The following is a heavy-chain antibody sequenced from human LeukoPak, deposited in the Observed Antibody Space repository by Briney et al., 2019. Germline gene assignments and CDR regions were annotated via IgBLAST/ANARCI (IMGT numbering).Heavy chain of an antibody. CDR2: IYSDGGGT. J-gene: IGHJ4*02. V-gene: IGHV1-2*04. CDR1: GYTFTGYY. D-gene: IGHD3-10*01. Sequence: RASEKVSCAASGYTFTGYYMHWVRQAPGQGLEWVGWIYSDGGGTNYAQKFQGWVTMTRDTSTSTAYMDLSRLRSDDTAVYYCARGVVLWFGELSEYNFDYCYQGHLALVSS. CDR3: ARGVVLWFGELSEYNFDY.